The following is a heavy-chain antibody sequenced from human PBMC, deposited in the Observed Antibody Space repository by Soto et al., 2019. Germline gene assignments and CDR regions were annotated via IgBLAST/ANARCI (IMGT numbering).Heavy chain of an antibody. CDR2: IYYTGST. CDR3: ATSLVTSRARVDY. D-gene: IGHD1-26*01. V-gene: IGHV4-31*03. Sequence: SETLSLTCTVSGGSIYPGGFYWSWIRQLPGKGLEWLGYIYYTGSTQYTPSLKSRLSISTDTSDNQFSLRLNSVTAADTAVYYCATSLVTSRARVDYWGQGTPVTVSS. J-gene: IGHJ4*02. CDR1: GGSIYPGGFY.